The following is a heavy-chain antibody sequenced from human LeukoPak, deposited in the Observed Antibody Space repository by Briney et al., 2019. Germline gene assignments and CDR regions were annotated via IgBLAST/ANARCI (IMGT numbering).Heavy chain of an antibody. Sequence: ASVKVSCKASGYSFADYHIHWVRQAPGQGLEWMGIINPRGGSTTYAQEFQGRVTMTRDSSANTVSMEVNSLRSDDTAMYYCGRDRFTWGSHHFPEHWGQGTLVTVSS. J-gene: IGHJ1*01. CDR3: GRDRFTWGSHHFPEH. D-gene: IGHD3-16*01. CDR2: INPRGGST. CDR1: GYSFADYH. V-gene: IGHV1-46*01.